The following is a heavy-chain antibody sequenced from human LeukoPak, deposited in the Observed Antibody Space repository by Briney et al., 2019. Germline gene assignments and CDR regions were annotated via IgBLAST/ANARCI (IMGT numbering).Heavy chain of an antibody. CDR2: IYYSGST. D-gene: IGHD3-3*01. Sequence: SETLSLTCTVSGGSISSYYWSWIRQPPGKGLEWIGYIYYSGSTNYNPSLKSRVTISVDTSKNQFSLKLSSVTAADTAVYYCARTYYDFWSGYSIYWFDPWGQGTLVTVSS. J-gene: IGHJ5*02. CDR3: ARTYYDFWSGYSIYWFDP. CDR1: GGSISSYY. V-gene: IGHV4-59*01.